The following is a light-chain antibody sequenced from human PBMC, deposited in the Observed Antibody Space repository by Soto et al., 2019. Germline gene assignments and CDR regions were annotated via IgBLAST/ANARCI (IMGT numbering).Light chain of an antibody. V-gene: IGKV3-20*01. J-gene: IGKJ4*01. Sequence: EIVLTQSPGTLSLSPGERATLSCRASQSVSSSYLAWYQQKPGQAPGLLIYGASSRATGIPDRFSGSGSGTDFTLTISRLEPEDFAVYYCQQYGRSPRTFGGGTKVEIK. CDR3: QQYGRSPRT. CDR2: GAS. CDR1: QSVSSSY.